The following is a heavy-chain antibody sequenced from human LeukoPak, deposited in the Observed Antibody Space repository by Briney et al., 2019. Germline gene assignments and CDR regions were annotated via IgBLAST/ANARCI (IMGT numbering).Heavy chain of an antibody. V-gene: IGHV4-61*02. CDR3: ARKVRRLERLKIGGSSDYATVYYFDY. CDR1: GASISSVSYY. J-gene: IGHJ4*02. D-gene: IGHD5-12*01. CDR2: TYTSGST. Sequence: SETLSLTCTVSGASISSVSYYWSWIRQPAGKGLEWIGRTYTSGSTNYNPSLKSRVIISVDTSTNQFSLKLSSVTAADTAVYYCARKVRRLERLKIGGSSDYATVYYFDYWGQGTLVTVSS.